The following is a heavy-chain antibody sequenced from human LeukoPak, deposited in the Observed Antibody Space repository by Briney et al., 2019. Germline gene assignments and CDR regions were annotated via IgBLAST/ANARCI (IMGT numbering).Heavy chain of an antibody. Sequence: SETLSLTCTVSGGSISSYFWNWIRQPPGKGLEWIGYIDYSGSTNYNPSLKSRVTILVDTSKNHFSLKLSSLTAADTAVYYCAREEGGSGSSYFYYMDVWGIGTTVTVFS. J-gene: IGHJ6*03. CDR3: AREEGGSGSSYFYYMDV. V-gene: IGHV4-59*01. CDR2: IDYSGST. CDR1: GGSISSYF. D-gene: IGHD3-10*01.